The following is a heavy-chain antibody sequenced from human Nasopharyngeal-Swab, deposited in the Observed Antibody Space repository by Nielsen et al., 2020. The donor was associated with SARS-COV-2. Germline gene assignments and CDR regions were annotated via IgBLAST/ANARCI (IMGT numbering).Heavy chain of an antibody. Sequence: GESLKISCAASGFTFNNYNFNWVRQAPGKGLEWVSSISSSSSYIYYADSVKGRLTISRDNAKNSLYLQMNSLRAEDTAVYYCARDGLDYDFWSAYFMDVWGQGTTVTVSS. J-gene: IGHJ6*02. V-gene: IGHV3-21*01. CDR2: ISSSSSYI. CDR3: ARDGLDYDFWSAYFMDV. D-gene: IGHD3-3*01. CDR1: GFTFNNYN.